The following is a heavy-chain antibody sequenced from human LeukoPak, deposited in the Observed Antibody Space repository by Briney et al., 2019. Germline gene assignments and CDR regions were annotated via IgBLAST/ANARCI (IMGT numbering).Heavy chain of an antibody. CDR1: GFTFRTYG. V-gene: IGHV3-23*01. D-gene: IGHD3-10*01. CDR2: VSSSGGST. Sequence: GGSLRLSCAASGFTFRTYGFSWVRQAPGKGLEWVSTVSSSGGSTYYADSVKGRFTISRDNSKNTLYLQMNRLRAEDTAVYYCAKYGSGLRDYWGQGTLVTVSS. CDR3: AKYGSGLRDY. J-gene: IGHJ4*02.